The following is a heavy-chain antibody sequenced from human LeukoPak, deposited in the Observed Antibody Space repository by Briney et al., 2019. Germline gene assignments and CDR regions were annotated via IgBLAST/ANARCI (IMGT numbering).Heavy chain of an antibody. J-gene: IGHJ4*02. CDR1: GFTFGAYA. Sequence: GGSLRLSCTTSGFTFGAYAMSWVRQAPGKGLEWVGRIRSKADGGTTDYAAPVKGRLTISRDDSKNTLYLQMNSLKTEDTAVYYCSTAAFHWGQGTLVTVSS. CDR2: IRSKADGGTT. CDR3: STAAFH. V-gene: IGHV3-15*01.